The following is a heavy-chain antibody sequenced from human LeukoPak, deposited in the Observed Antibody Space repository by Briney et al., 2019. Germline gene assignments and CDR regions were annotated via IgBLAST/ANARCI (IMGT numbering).Heavy chain of an antibody. D-gene: IGHD5-18*01. CDR3: ARVHRGYSYGRLDY. Sequence: GGSLRLSCAASGFAFSDYSMNWVRQAPGQGLEWVSYISSSDNTIHYADSVKGRFTISRDNAKNSLYLEMNSLRDEDTAVYYCARVHRGYSYGRLDYWGQGTLVTVSS. CDR1: GFAFSDYS. CDR2: ISSSDNTI. V-gene: IGHV3-48*02. J-gene: IGHJ4*02.